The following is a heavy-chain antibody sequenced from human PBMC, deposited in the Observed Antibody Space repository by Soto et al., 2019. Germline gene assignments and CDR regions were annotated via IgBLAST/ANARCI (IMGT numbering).Heavy chain of an antibody. CDR3: ARLTMRGLPWDS. J-gene: IGHJ4*02. Sequence: QVQLVQSGAEVKKPGASVKVSCKASGYTFSSYGITWVRQAPGQGLEWMGRISPYNGNTNYAQKVQGRVTMTTDTSTSTAYLELRSLRSADTAVYYCARLTMRGLPWDSWGQGTLVTVSS. D-gene: IGHD2-21*02. CDR2: ISPYNGNT. CDR1: GYTFSSYG. V-gene: IGHV1-18*01.